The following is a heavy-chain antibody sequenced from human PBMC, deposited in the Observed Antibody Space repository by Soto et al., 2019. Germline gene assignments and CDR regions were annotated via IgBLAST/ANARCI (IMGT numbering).Heavy chain of an antibody. Sequence: SETLSLTCTVSGGSISSSSYYWGWIRQPPGKGLEWIGSIYYSGSTYYNPSLKSRVTISVDTSKNQFSLKLSSVTAADTAVYYCARHGCYYYDSSGHYSCYYGMDVWGQGTTVTVSS. CDR2: IYYSGST. V-gene: IGHV4-39*01. D-gene: IGHD3-22*01. CDR3: ARHGCYYYDSSGHYSCYYGMDV. J-gene: IGHJ6*02. CDR1: GGSISSSSYY.